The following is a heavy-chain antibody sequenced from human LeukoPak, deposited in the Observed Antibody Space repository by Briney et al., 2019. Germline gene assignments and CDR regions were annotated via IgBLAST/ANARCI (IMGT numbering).Heavy chain of an antibody. CDR2: IYSGGST. D-gene: IGHD2-15*01. Sequence: PGGSLRLSCAASGFTVSSNYMSWVRQAPGKGLEWVSVIYSGGSTYYADSVKGRFTISRDNAKNSLYLQMNSLRAEDTAVYYCARDLTDIEYCSGGSCYFLFDYWGQGTLVTVSS. J-gene: IGHJ4*02. V-gene: IGHV3-66*01. CDR1: GFTVSSNY. CDR3: ARDLTDIEYCSGGSCYFLFDY.